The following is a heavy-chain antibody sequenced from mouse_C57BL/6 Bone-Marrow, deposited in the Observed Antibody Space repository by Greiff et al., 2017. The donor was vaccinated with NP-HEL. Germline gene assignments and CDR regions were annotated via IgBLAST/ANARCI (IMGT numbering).Heavy chain of an antibody. CDR3: ARRNWVYFDY. V-gene: IGHV1-64*01. D-gene: IGHD4-1*01. J-gene: IGHJ2*01. CDR2: IHPNSGST. Sequence: QVQLQQPGAELVKPGASVKLSCKASGYTFTSYWMHWVKQRPGQGLEWIGMIHPNSGSTNYNEKFKSKATLTVDKSSSTAYMQLSGLTSEDSAVYYCARRNWVYFDYWGQGTTLTVSS. CDR1: GYTFTSYW.